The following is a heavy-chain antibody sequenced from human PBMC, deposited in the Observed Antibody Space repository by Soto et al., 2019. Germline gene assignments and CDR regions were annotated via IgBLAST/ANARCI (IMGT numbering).Heavy chain of an antibody. CDR2: ISSDEVNK. CDR1: GFTFSSYA. D-gene: IGHD4-17*01. J-gene: IGHJ4*02. V-gene: IGHV3-30*09. CDR3: ARRLTTTVSALGY. Sequence: QVQLVESGGGVVQPGGSLTLSCKASGFTFSSYAIHRVRQAPGKGLEWVSVISSDEVNKHSAESVRGRLVISRDNSKNAVQLEMNRLRLEDTAVYFCARRLTTTVSALGYWGQGSLVNVSS.